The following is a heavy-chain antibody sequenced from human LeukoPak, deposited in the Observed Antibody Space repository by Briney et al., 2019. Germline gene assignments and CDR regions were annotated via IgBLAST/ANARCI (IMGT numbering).Heavy chain of an antibody. D-gene: IGHD6-13*01. CDR3: ARSSAAGYFDY. Sequence: PSETLSLTCAVYGGSFSDYYWSWIRQPPGRGLEWIGEINHRGTTNYSPSLKSRVAISVDTSKNQFSLKLNSVTAADTAVYYCARSSAAGYFDYWGQGTLVTVSS. CDR2: INHRGTT. J-gene: IGHJ4*02. V-gene: IGHV4-34*01. CDR1: GGSFSDYY.